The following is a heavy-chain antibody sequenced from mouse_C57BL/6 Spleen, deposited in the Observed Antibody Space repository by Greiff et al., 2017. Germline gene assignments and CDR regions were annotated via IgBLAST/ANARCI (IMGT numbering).Heavy chain of an antibody. V-gene: IGHV1-20*01. CDR3: ARSAVVGGYFDY. CDR1: GYSFTGYF. J-gene: IGHJ2*01. D-gene: IGHD1-1*01. Sequence: VQLQQSGPELVKPGDSVKISCKASGYSFTGYFMNWVMQSHGKSLEWIGRINPYNGDTFYNQKFKGKATLTVDKSSSTAHMELRSLTSEDSAVYYCARSAVVGGYFDYWGQGTTLTVSS. CDR2: INPYNGDT.